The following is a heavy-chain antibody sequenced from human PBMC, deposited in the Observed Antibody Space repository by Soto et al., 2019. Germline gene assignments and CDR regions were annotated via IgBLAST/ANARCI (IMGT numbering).Heavy chain of an antibody. Sequence: SETLSLTCTVSGGSISSGGYYWSWIRQHPGKGLEWIGYIYYSGSTYYNPSLKSRVTISVDTSKNQFSLKLSSVTAADTAVYYCARNRYCSGGSCSSPGNWFDPWGQGTLVTVSS. V-gene: IGHV4-31*03. D-gene: IGHD2-15*01. CDR1: GGSISSGGYY. CDR3: ARNRYCSGGSCSSPGNWFDP. CDR2: IYYSGST. J-gene: IGHJ5*02.